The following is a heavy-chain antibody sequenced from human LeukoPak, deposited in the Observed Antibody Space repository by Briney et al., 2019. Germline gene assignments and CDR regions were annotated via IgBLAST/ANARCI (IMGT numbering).Heavy chain of an antibody. J-gene: IGHJ4*02. Sequence: PGGSLRLSCAASGFTFDDYTMHWVRQAPGKGLEWVSLISWDGGSKYYADSVKGRFTVSRDNRKNSLYLQTNSLRTEDTALYYCAKEVEANFYFDSWGQGTLVTVSS. D-gene: IGHD1-26*01. CDR3: AKEVEANFYFDS. CDR2: ISWDGGSK. CDR1: GFTFDDYT. V-gene: IGHV3-43*01.